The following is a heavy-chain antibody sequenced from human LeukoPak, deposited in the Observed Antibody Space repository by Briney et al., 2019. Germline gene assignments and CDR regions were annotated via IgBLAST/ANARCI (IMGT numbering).Heavy chain of an antibody. CDR1: GFSFDDYG. J-gene: IGHJ6*03. Sequence: GGSLRLSCAASGFSFDDYGMSWVRQAPGKGLEWVSGINWNGGSTGYADSVKGRFTISRDNAKNSLSLQMNSLRVEDTALYYCARERAGERPRPLLSYYYMDVWGKGTTVTISS. V-gene: IGHV3-20*04. D-gene: IGHD3-16*01. CDR3: ARERAGERPRPLLSYYYMDV. CDR2: INWNGGST.